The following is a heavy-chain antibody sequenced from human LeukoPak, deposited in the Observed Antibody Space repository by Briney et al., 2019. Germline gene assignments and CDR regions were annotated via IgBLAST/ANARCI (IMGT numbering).Heavy chain of an antibody. CDR3: ARLFVRRYYGSGTPYYMDV. CDR1: GGSFSGYY. D-gene: IGHD3-10*01. J-gene: IGHJ6*03. CDR2: INHSGST. Sequence: PSETLSLTCAVYGGSFSGYYWSWIRQPPGKGLEWIGEINHSGSTNYNPSLKSRVTISVDTSKNQFSLKLSSVTAADTAVYYCARLFVRRYYGSGTPYYMDVWGKGTTVTTSS. V-gene: IGHV4-34*01.